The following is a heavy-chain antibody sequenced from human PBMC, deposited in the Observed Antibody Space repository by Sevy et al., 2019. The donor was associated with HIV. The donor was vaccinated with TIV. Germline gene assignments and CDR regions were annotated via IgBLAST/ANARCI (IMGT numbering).Heavy chain of an antibody. V-gene: IGHV3-48*02. CDR1: GFNFRNYS. CDR2: ISSSSGTI. Sequence: GGSLRLSCAASGFNFRNYSMTWVRQAPGKGLDWVSYISSSSGTIHYADSVKDRFTISRDKAKNSLYLQMNSLRDEDTAIYYCARAYCSGDDCYCEFDYWGQGTLVTVSS. J-gene: IGHJ4*02. CDR3: ARAYCSGDDCYCEFDY. D-gene: IGHD2-15*01.